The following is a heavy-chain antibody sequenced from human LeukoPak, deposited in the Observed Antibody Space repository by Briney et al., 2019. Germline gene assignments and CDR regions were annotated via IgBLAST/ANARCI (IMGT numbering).Heavy chain of an antibody. CDR1: GFTFGDYA. CDR3: TRESTMVRGVLDY. CDR2: IRSKAYGGTT. Sequence: GGSLRLSCTASGFTFGDYAMSWVRQAPGKGLEWGGFIRSKAYGGTTEYAASVKGRFTISRDDSKSIAYLQMNSLKTEDTAVYYCTRESTMVRGVLDYWGQGTLVTVSS. V-gene: IGHV3-49*04. J-gene: IGHJ4*02. D-gene: IGHD3-10*01.